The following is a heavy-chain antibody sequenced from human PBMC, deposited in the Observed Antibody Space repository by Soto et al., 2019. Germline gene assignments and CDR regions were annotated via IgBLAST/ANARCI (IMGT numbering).Heavy chain of an antibody. V-gene: IGHV5-51*01. Sequence: GESLKISCNGSGYTFSKYWIGWVRQTPGKGLEWMGMIYPGDSDARYSPSFEGQVTFSVDKSINTAYLQWNSLKASDTAMYYCARQGGEYNTMSDYWGQGTLVTVYS. CDR1: GYTFSKYW. J-gene: IGHJ4*02. CDR3: ARQGGEYNTMSDY. CDR2: IYPGDSDA. D-gene: IGHD3-10*01.